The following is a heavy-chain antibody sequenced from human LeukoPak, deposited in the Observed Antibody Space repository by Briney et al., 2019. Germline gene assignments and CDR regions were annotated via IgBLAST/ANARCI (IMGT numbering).Heavy chain of an antibody. CDR1: GFTFSSYA. CDR3: AKKMRSRYESSGPGPYDY. Sequence: GGSLRLSCAASGFTFSSYAMSWVRQAPGKGLEWVSIISDSGRATYYADSVKGRFTISRDNSKNTLYLQMSSLRVEDTAVYFCAKKMRSRYESSGPGPYDYWGQGTLVTVSS. CDR2: ISDSGRAT. J-gene: IGHJ4*02. D-gene: IGHD3-22*01. V-gene: IGHV3-23*01.